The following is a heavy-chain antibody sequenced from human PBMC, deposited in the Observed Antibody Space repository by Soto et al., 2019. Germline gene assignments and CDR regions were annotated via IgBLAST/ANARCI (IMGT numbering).Heavy chain of an antibody. CDR2: ITPIFGTA. CDR3: ARGDDFDYYYGVDV. V-gene: IGHV1-69*06. D-gene: IGHD3-10*01. CDR1: GGTFSSHA. J-gene: IGHJ6*02. Sequence: QVQLVQSGAEVKKPGSSVKVSCKASGGTFSSHAISWVRQAPGQGPEWMGGITPIFGTANYAQKLQGRVTITADKFTATSYMEINYLTSEDTAVYYCARGDDFDYYYGVDVWGQGTTVTVSS.